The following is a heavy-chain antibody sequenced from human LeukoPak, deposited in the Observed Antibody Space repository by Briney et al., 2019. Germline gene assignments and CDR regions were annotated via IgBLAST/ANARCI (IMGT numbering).Heavy chain of an antibody. D-gene: IGHD3-22*01. V-gene: IGHV3-23*01. CDR1: GFTFRSYA. Sequence: PGGSLRLSCAASGFTFRSYAMSWVRQAPGKGLEWVSGISGSGAGTYYADSVKGRFTISRDNSKNTLYLQMNSLRAEDTAVYYCAKGPYGDYYDSSGYASSFDYWGQGTLVTVSS. J-gene: IGHJ4*02. CDR3: AKGPYGDYYDSSGYASSFDY. CDR2: ISGSGAGT.